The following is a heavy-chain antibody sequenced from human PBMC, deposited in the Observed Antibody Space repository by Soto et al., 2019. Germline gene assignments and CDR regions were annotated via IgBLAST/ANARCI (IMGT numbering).Heavy chain of an antibody. Sequence: EVQLVESGGGVVRPGGSLRLSCAASGFTFDDYGMSWVRQAPGKGLEWVSGINWNGGSTGYADSVKGRFTISRDNAKTPLYLQMNSLRAEDTALYYCARLYGSGSTRRVRIDYWGQGTLVTVSS. CDR2: INWNGGST. CDR1: GFTFDDYG. J-gene: IGHJ4*02. D-gene: IGHD3-10*01. V-gene: IGHV3-20*04. CDR3: ARLYGSGSTRRVRIDY.